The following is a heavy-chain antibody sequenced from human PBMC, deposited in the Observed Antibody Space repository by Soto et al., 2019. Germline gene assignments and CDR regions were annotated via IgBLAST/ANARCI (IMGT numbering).Heavy chain of an antibody. CDR1: GDTSTIYT. CDR3: ATEKYGAERVGVYD. J-gene: IGHJ4*02. CDR2: IVPTLRLT. D-gene: IGHD2-8*01. Sequence: QVQLVQSGAEVKKPGSSLKVSCETSGDTSTIYTITWVRQVPGQGLQWMGRIVPTLRLTNYAQEFEARLTITTDTSTITAHMELSSLTSEDTAFYYCATEKYGAERVGVYDWGQGTTVTVSS. V-gene: IGHV1-69*08.